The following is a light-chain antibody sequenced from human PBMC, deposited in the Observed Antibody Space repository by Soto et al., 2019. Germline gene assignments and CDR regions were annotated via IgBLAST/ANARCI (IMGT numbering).Light chain of an antibody. CDR3: QQYNSYLLT. V-gene: IGKV1-5*01. Sequence: DIQMNQSPSTLSASVGDRVPNNCRASQSISSWLAWYQQKPGNAPMLLIYDASSLESGVPSRFSGSGSGTEFTLTISILQPDDFATYYCQQYNSYLLTFGGGTKVDIK. CDR2: DAS. J-gene: IGKJ4*01. CDR1: QSISSW.